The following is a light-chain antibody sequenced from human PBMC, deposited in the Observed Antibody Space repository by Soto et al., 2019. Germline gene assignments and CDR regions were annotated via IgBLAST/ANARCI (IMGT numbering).Light chain of an antibody. J-gene: IGLJ1*01. CDR1: SSDVGAYNY. CDR2: EVS. Sequence: QSVLTQPASVSGSPGQSITISCTGTSSDVGAYNYVSWFQQHPGKAPKLLIYEVSHRPSGVSYRFSGSKSGSTASLTISGLQAEDEADYYCSSYTRSRTYVFGTGTKLTVL. V-gene: IGLV2-14*01. CDR3: SSYTRSRTYV.